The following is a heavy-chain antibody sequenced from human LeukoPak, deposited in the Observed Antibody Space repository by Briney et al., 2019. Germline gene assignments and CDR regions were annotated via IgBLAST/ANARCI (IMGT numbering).Heavy chain of an antibody. CDR3: ARVFTDAFDI. CDR2: IYHSGNI. J-gene: IGHJ3*02. CDR1: GGSIGSGGYV. D-gene: IGHD2-21*01. V-gene: IGHV4-30-2*01. Sequence: SQTLSLASAVYGGSIGSGGYVWSWIRQPPGKGLEWIGFIYHSGNIYYNPSLRGRVTISVDRSKNQFSLNLSSVTAADTAVYYCARVFTDAFDIWGQGTMVTVSS.